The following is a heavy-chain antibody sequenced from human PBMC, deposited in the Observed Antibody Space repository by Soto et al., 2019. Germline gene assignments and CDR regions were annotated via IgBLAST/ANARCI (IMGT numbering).Heavy chain of an antibody. CDR3: AKDRGGDCPDNSCYFGADY. CDR1: GFTFSSYG. V-gene: IGHV3-30*18. Sequence: GGSLRLSCVGSGFTFSSYGMHWVRQAPGKGLECVAVISDTGSSHYYAASVEGRFTISRENSKNTLSLHMDRLRVEDTAVYYCAKDRGGDCPDNSCYFGADYWGQGTPVTVPQ. CDR2: ISDTGSSH. J-gene: IGHJ4*02. D-gene: IGHD2-2*01.